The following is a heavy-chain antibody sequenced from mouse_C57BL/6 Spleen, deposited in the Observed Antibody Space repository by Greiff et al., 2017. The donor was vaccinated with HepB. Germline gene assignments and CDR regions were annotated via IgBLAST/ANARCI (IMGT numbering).Heavy chain of an antibody. Sequence: QVQLQQSGPELVKPGASVKISCKASGYTFTDYYINWVKQRPGQGLEWIGWIFPGSGSTYYNEKFKGKATLTVDKSSSTAYMLLSSLTSEDSAVYFCARSPSYYGSSLYWYFDVWGTGTTVTVSS. CDR1: GYTFTDYY. V-gene: IGHV1-75*01. CDR3: ARSPSYYGSSLYWYFDV. D-gene: IGHD1-1*01. CDR2: IFPGSGST. J-gene: IGHJ1*03.